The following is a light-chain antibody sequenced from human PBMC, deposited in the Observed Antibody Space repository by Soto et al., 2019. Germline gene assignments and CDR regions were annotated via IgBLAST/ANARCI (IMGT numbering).Light chain of an antibody. CDR2: GNT. CDR3: ATWNDGVFV. J-gene: IGLJ1*01. V-gene: IGLV1-40*01. CDR1: STNIGAGYG. Sequence: QSVLTQPPSVSGAPGQRVSISCTGSSTNIGAGYGVHWYQQRPGTAPKLLIVGNTIRPSGVPDRFSGSKSDTSASLAISGLQSEDEADYYCATWNDGVFVFGIGTKVTVL.